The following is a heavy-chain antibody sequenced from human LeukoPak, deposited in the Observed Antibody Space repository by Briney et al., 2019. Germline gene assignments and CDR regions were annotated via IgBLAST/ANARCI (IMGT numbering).Heavy chain of an antibody. D-gene: IGHD6-13*01. CDR2: ISWDGDRT. V-gene: IGHV3-43*01. CDR3: AKGQQMVRGQFDY. Sequence: GGSLRLSCAASGFTFDDYTMHWVRQAPGKGLEWVSLISWDGDRTNYADSVKGRFTISRDNSKNSLYLQMNSLRTEDTALYFCAKGQQMVRGQFDYWGQGTLVTVSS. J-gene: IGHJ4*02. CDR1: GFTFDDYT.